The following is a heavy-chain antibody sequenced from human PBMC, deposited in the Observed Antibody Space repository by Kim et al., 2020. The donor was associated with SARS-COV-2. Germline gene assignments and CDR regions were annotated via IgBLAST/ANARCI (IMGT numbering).Heavy chain of an antibody. Sequence: SQTLSLTCTVSGGSISSSSYYWGWIRQPPGKGLEWIGSIYYSGSTYYNPSLKSRVTISVDTSKNQFSLKLSSVTAADTAVYYCARHPPGINSSGWLVKEYCFDYWGQGTLVTVSS. CDR3: ARHPPGINSSGWLVKEYCFDY. CDR1: GGSISSSSYY. CDR2: IYYSGST. V-gene: IGHV4-39*01. D-gene: IGHD6-19*01. J-gene: IGHJ4*02.